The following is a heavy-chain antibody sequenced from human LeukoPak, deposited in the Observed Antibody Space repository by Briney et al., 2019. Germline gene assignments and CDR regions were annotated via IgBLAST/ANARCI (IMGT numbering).Heavy chain of an antibody. CDR3: ARSGDYDFWSGYYTGYYYYGMDV. CDR2: MNPNSGNT. D-gene: IGHD3-3*01. V-gene: IGHV1-8*02. J-gene: IGHJ6*02. Sequence: ASVKVSCKASGYTFTSYGISWVRQATGQGLEWMGWMNPNSGNTGYAQKFQGRVTMTRNTSISTAYMELSSLRSEDTAVYYCARSGDYDFWSGYYTGYYYYGMDVWGQGTTVTVSS. CDR1: GYTFTSYG.